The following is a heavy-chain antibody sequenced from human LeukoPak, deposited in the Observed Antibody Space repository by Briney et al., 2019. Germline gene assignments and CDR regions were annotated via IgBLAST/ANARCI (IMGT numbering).Heavy chain of an antibody. CDR3: AKLDIVVVVAATHDY. CDR1: GFTFSSYA. J-gene: IGHJ4*02. D-gene: IGHD2-15*01. V-gene: IGHV3-23*01. Sequence: GGSLRLSCAASGFTFSSYAMSWVRQAPGKGLEWVSAISGSGGSTYYADPVKGRFTISRDNSKNTLYLQMNSLRAEDTAVYYCAKLDIVVVVAATHDYWGQGTLVTVSS. CDR2: ISGSGGST.